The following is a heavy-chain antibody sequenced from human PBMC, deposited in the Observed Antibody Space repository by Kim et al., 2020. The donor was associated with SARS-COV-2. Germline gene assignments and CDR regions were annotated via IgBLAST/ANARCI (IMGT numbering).Heavy chain of an antibody. D-gene: IGHD3-10*01. Sequence: SNPSLKSRGTISVDTSKSQFCLKLSSVTAADTAVYYCRRITMVRGAPFDYWGQGTLVTVSS. J-gene: IGHJ4*02. CDR3: RRITMVRGAPFDY. V-gene: IGHV4-39*01.